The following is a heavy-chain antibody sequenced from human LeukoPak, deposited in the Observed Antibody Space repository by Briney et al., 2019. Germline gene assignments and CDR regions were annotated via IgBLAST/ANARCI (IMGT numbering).Heavy chain of an antibody. CDR1: RFTFSSYW. D-gene: IGHD2-2*02. J-gene: IGHJ4*02. CDR2: INSDGSST. V-gene: IGHV3-74*01. Sequence: PGGSLRLSCAASRFTFSSYWMHWVRQAPGKGVVWVPRINSDGSSTSYADSVEGRFTSSRNNAKNTLYLRMNSLRAEDTAVYYCARDTTIVVVPAAIGDFDYWGQGTLVTVSS. CDR3: ARDTTIVVVPAAIGDFDY.